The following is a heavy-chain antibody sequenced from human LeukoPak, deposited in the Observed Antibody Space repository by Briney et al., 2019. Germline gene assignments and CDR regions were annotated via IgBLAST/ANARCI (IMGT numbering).Heavy chain of an antibody. CDR1: GYTFTSYD. J-gene: IGHJ5*02. Sequence: ASVKVSCKASGYTFTSYDINWVRQATGQGLEWMGWMNPNSGNTGYAQKFQGRVTMTRNTSISTAYMELSSLRSEDTAVYYCAREGYSSGWYRGWFDPWGQGTLVTVSS. CDR2: MNPNSGNT. CDR3: AREGYSSGWYRGWFDP. D-gene: IGHD6-19*01. V-gene: IGHV1-8*01.